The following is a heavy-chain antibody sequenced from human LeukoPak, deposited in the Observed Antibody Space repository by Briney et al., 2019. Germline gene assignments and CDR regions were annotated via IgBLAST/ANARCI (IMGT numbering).Heavy chain of an antibody. V-gene: IGHV4-59*01. CDR3: ASTPGIAVAGTGGYYFDY. Sequence: PSETLSLTCTVSGGSISSYYWSWIRQPPGEGLEWIGYIYYSGTTKYNPSLKSRVTISVDTSKNQFSLKLTSVTAAGTAVYYCASTPGIAVAGTGGYYFDYWGQGTLVTVSS. CDR2: IYYSGTT. CDR1: GGSISSYY. J-gene: IGHJ4*02. D-gene: IGHD6-19*01.